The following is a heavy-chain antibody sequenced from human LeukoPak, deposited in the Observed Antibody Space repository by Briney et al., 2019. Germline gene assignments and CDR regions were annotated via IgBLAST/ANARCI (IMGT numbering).Heavy chain of an antibody. D-gene: IGHD1-1*01. CDR2: IYTSGST. J-gene: IGHJ4*02. CDR1: GGSISSYY. V-gene: IGHV4-4*09. CDR3: ARHWSPLEPPSF. Sequence: PSETLSLTCTVSGGSISSYYWSWIRQPPGKGLEWIGYIYTSGSTNYNPSLKSRVNISVDTSKNQFSLKLSSVTAADTAVYYCARHWSPLEPPSFWGQGTLVTVSS.